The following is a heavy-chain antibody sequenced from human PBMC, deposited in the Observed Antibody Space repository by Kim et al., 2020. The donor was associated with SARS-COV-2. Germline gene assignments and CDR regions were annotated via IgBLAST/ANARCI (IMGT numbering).Heavy chain of an antibody. CDR3: AKGTILLWFGEFPYYYGMDV. D-gene: IGHD3-10*01. Sequence: GGSLRLSCAASGFTFSSYAMSWVRQAPGKGLEWVSAISGSGGSTYYADSVKGRFTISRDNSKNTLYLQMNSLRAEDTAVYYCAKGTILLWFGEFPYYYGMDVWGQGTTVTVSS. V-gene: IGHV3-23*01. CDR2: ISGSGGST. J-gene: IGHJ6*02. CDR1: GFTFSSYA.